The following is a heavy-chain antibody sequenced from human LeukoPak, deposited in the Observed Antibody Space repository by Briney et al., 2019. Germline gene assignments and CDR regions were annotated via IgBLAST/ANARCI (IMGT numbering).Heavy chain of an antibody. D-gene: IGHD1-26*01. CDR2: IYYSGST. V-gene: IGHV4-59*08. CDR1: GGSISSYY. Sequence: SETLSLTCTVSGGSISSYYWSRIRQPPGKGLEWIGYIYYSGSTNYNPSLKSRVTISVDTSKNQFSLKLSSVTAADTAVYYCARLAPYDSGSYYFDYWGQGTLVTVSS. CDR3: ARLAPYDSGSYYFDY. J-gene: IGHJ4*02.